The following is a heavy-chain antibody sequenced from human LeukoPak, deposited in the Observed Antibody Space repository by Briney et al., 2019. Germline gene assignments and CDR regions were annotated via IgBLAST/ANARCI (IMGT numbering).Heavy chain of an antibody. CDR1: RGTFSSYA. D-gene: IGHD2-15*01. CDR2: IIPILGIA. J-gene: IGHJ6*02. Sequence: GASVKVSCKASRGTFSSYAISWVRQAPGQGLEWMGRIIPILGIANYAQKFQGRVTITADKSTSTAYMELSSLRSEDTAVYYCARGPKGYSDYYYYGMDVWGQGTTVTVSS. CDR3: ARGPKGYSDYYYYGMDV. V-gene: IGHV1-69*04.